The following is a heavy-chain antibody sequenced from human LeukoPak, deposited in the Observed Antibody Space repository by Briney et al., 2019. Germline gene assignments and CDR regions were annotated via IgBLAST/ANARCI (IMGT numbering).Heavy chain of an antibody. V-gene: IGHV1-69*05. CDR1: GGTFSSYA. J-gene: IGHJ6*03. Sequence: ASVKVSCKASGGTFSSYAISWVRQAPGQGLEWMGGIIPIFGTANYAQKFQGRVTITTDESTSTAYMELSSLRSEDTAVYYCARGYGGNSRYYYYMDVWGKRTTVTVSS. CDR3: ARGYGGNSRYYYYMDV. D-gene: IGHD4-23*01. CDR2: IIPIFGTA.